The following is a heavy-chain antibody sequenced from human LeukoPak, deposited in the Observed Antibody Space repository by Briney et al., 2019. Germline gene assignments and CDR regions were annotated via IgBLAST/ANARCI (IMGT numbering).Heavy chain of an antibody. CDR1: GGSFSGYY. CDR3: ARSRRGWLQFYY. CDR2: INHSGST. Sequence: PSETLSLTCAVYGGSFSGYYWSWIRQPPGKGLEWIGEINHSGSTNYNPSLKSRVTISVDTSKNQFSLKLSSVTAADTAVYYCARSRRGWLQFYYWGQGTLVTVSS. J-gene: IGHJ4*02. V-gene: IGHV4-34*01. D-gene: IGHD5-24*01.